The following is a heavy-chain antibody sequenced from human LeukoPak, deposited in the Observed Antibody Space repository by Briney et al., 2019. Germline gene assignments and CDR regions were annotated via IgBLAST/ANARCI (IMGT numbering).Heavy chain of an antibody. D-gene: IGHD5-18*01. V-gene: IGHV3-30*02. Sequence: GGSLRLSCVASGFTLSSYGIHWVRQAPGKGLEWVAFIRYDGSNKYYADSVRGRFTISRDDSKNTLYLQMNSLRAEDTAVYYGAKDLAVGDSYVSNLDYWGQGTLVTVSS. J-gene: IGHJ4*02. CDR3: AKDLAVGDSYVSNLDY. CDR1: GFTLSSYG. CDR2: IRYDGSNK.